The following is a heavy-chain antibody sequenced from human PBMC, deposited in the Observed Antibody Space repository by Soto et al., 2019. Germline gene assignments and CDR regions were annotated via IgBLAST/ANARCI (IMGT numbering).Heavy chain of an antibody. V-gene: IGHV3-7*01. Sequence: PGGSLRLSCAASGFTFSSYWMSWVRQAPGKGLEWVANIKQDGSEKYYVDSVKGRFTISRDNAKNSLYLQMNSLRAEDTAVYYCARVRIAARPFIWDYWGQGTLVTVLL. CDR1: GFTFSSYW. J-gene: IGHJ4*02. D-gene: IGHD6-6*01. CDR3: ARVRIAARPFIWDY. CDR2: IKQDGSEK.